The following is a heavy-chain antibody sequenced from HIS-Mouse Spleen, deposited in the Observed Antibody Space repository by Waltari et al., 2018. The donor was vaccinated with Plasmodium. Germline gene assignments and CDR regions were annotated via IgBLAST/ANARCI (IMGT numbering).Heavy chain of an antibody. CDR1: GYTFTGYY. V-gene: IGHV1-2*02. CDR2: INPNSGGT. Sequence: QVQLVQSGAEVKKPGASVKVSCKASGYTFTGYYMHWVRQAPGQGLEWMGWINPNSGGTNYAQKFQGRVTMTRHTSSSTAYMELSRLRSDDTAVYYCARVLGYKAAAGTFVEYFQHWGQGTLVTVSS. J-gene: IGHJ1*01. CDR3: ARVLGYKAAAGTFVEYFQH. D-gene: IGHD6-13*01.